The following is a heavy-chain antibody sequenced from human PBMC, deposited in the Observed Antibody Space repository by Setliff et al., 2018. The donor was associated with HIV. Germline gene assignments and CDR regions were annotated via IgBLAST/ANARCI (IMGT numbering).Heavy chain of an antibody. CDR2: IYHSGST. CDR3: ARAMRGVVVTNMYYYYGMDV. J-gene: IGHJ6*02. D-gene: IGHD2-21*02. CDR1: GYSISSGYY. Sequence: PSETLSLTCTVSGYSISSGYYWGWIRQPPGKGLEWIGSIYHSGSTYYNPSLKSRVIISVDTSKNQFSLKLSSVTAADTAVYYCARAMRGVVVTNMYYYYGMDVWGQGTTVTVSS. V-gene: IGHV4-38-2*02.